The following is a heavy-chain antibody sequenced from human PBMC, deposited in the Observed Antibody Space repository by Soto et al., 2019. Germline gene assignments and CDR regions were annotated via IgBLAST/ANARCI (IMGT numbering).Heavy chain of an antibody. CDR3: TIDWQHDS. Sequence: EVQLLESGGGLVQPGGSLRLSCAASGFTFSNYAMTWVRQAPGKGLECVSTINTSGGNTHYADSVKGRFSVSRDNSKNTLSLQMNSLRAEDTAVYYCTIDWQHDSWGQGTLFTVSS. D-gene: IGHD6-13*01. CDR2: INTSGGNT. V-gene: IGHV3-23*01. J-gene: IGHJ5*01. CDR1: GFTFSNYA.